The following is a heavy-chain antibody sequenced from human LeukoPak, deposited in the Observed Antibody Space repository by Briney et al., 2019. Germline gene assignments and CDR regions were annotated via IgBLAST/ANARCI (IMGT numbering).Heavy chain of an antibody. CDR1: GFTFSSYG. J-gene: IGHJ4*02. D-gene: IGHD5-24*01. V-gene: IGHV3-30*02. CDR3: ARGSDGYNSSPFDY. Sequence: PGGSLRLSCAASGFTFSSYGMHWVRQAPGKGLEWVAFIRYDGSNKYYADSVKGRFTISRDNAKNSLYLQMNSLRAEDTAVYYCARGSDGYNSSPFDYWGQGTLVTVSS. CDR2: IRYDGSNK.